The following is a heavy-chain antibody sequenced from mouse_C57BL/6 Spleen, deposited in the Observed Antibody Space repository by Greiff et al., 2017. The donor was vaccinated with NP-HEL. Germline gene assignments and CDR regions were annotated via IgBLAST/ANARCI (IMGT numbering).Heavy chain of an antibody. CDR3: ARSDGSGDY. CDR2: IYPGDGDT. Sequence: VQVVESGPELVKPGASVKISCKASGYAFSSSWMNWVKQRPGKGLEWIGRIYPGDGDTNYNGKFKGKATLTADKSSSTAYMQLSSLTSEDSAVYFCARSDGSGDYWGQGTTLTVSS. J-gene: IGHJ2*01. CDR1: GYAFSSSW. D-gene: IGHD1-1*01. V-gene: IGHV1-82*01.